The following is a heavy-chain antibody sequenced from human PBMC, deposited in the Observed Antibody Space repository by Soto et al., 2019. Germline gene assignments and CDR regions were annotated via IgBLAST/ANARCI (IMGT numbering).Heavy chain of an antibody. D-gene: IGHD3-16*02. V-gene: IGHV4-34*01. CDR1: GGSLSNYY. CDR3: ARGEAYRNYRAR. J-gene: IGHJ4*02. CDR2: IHHTGST. Sequence: QVQLQQWGAGLLKPSETLSLTCAASGGSLSNYYWSWIRQPPGKGLEWIGEIHHTGSTNYNPSLKSQVTISLDTSKYQLSLGLTSVTAADTTVYYCARGEAYRNYRARWGQGTLVTVSS.